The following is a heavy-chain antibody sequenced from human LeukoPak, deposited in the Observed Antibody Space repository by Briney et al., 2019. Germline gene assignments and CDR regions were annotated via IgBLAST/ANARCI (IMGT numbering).Heavy chain of an antibody. CDR1: GYTFTGYY. Sequence: ASVKVSCKASGYTFTGYYMHWVRQAPGQGLEWMGWINPNSGGTNYAQKFQGRVTMTRDTSTSTVYMELSSLRSEDTAVYYCARDSASVVGASYGDYWGQGTLVIVSS. D-gene: IGHD1-26*01. CDR2: INPNSGGT. J-gene: IGHJ4*02. V-gene: IGHV1-2*02. CDR3: ARDSASVVGASYGDY.